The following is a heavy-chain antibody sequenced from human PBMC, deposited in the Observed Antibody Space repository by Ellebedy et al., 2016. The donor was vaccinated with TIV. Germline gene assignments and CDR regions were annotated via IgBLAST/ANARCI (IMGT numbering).Heavy chain of an antibody. CDR1: GFTFSSYA. J-gene: IGHJ3*02. D-gene: IGHD6-19*01. V-gene: IGHV3-23*01. Sequence: GESLKISCAASGFTFSSYAMSWVRQAPGKGLEWVSAISGSGGSTYYADSVKGRFTISRDNSKNTLYLQMNSLRAEDTAVYYCAKDRATEYSSGWYYNAFDIWGQGTMVTVSS. CDR3: AKDRATEYSSGWYYNAFDI. CDR2: ISGSGGST.